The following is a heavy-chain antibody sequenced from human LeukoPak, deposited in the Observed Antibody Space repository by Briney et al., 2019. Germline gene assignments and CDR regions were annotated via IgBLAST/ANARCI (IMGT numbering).Heavy chain of an antibody. Sequence: GGSLRLSCAASGFIFSSYWMSWVRQAPGKGLEWVANIKKDGSEKNYVDSVKGRFTISRDNAKNSLYLQTNSLRAEDTAVYYCARRALRYCSSTSCPAQYYGVDVWGKGTTVTVSS. D-gene: IGHD2-2*01. CDR1: GFIFSSYW. CDR3: ARRALRYCSSTSCPAQYYGVDV. J-gene: IGHJ6*04. CDR2: IKKDGSEK. V-gene: IGHV3-7*03.